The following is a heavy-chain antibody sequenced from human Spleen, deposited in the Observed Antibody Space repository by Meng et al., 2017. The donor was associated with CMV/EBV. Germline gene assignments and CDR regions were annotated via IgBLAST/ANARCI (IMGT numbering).Heavy chain of an antibody. CDR2: IHYGGNT. CDR1: GGSITSTSCY. D-gene: IGHD1-26*01. J-gene: IGHJ4*02. Sequence: SETLSLTCTVSGGSITSTSCYWGWIRQPPGKGLEWIAGIHYGGNTYYNPSLKTRVAISADTSKNQFSLKLSSVTAADTAVHYCAREGWGAGIDYWGQGTLVTVSS. V-gene: IGHV4-39*02. CDR3: AREGWGAGIDY.